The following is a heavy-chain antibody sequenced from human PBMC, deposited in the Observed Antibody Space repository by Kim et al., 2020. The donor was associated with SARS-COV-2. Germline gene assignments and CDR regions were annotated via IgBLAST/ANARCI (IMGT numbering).Heavy chain of an antibody. CDR3: ARPVKEDYYDETGYHGVRYYFDY. J-gene: IGHJ4*02. CDR2: MYPPDSDT. D-gene: IGHD3-22*01. Sequence: GESLKISCKGSGYNFGIYWIAWLRQMPGKGLELMALMYPPDSDTTYSPSFEGQVTISVDKSTSTAYLQWSSLKASDTAKYYCARPVKEDYYDETGYHGVRYYFDYWGQGTLVTVSS. CDR1: GYNFGIYW. V-gene: IGHV5-51*01.